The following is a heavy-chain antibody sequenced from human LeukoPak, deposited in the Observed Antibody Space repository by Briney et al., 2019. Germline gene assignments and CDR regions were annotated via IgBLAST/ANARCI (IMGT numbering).Heavy chain of an antibody. V-gene: IGHV3-30-3*01. Sequence: GRSLRLSCAASGFTFSSYAMHWVRQAPGKGLEWVAVRSYDGSNKYYADSVKGRFTISRDNSKNTLYLQMNSLRAEDTAVYYCARLHDSSGYYQYYFDYWGQGTLVTVSS. CDR1: GFTFSSYA. D-gene: IGHD3-22*01. CDR2: RSYDGSNK. CDR3: ARLHDSSGYYQYYFDY. J-gene: IGHJ4*02.